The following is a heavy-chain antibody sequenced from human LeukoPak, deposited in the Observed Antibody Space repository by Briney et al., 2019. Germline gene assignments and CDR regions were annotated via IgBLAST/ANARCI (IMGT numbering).Heavy chain of an antibody. Sequence: GASVKVSCKASGYTFTSYDINWVRQATGQGLEWMGWMNPNSGNTGYAQKFQGRVTMTRNTSISTAYMELSSLRSEDTAVYYCARYSHVSSGWDYWGQGTLVTVSS. CDR3: ARYSHVSSGWDY. V-gene: IGHV1-8*01. CDR1: GYTFTSYD. J-gene: IGHJ4*02. CDR2: MNPNSGNT. D-gene: IGHD6-19*01.